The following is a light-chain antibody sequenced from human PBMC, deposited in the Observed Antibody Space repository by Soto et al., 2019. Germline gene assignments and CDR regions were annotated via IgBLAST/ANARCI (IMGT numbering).Light chain of an antibody. Sequence: EIVLTQSPGTLSLSPGERATLSCRASQSVSSSYLAWYQQKPGQAPRLLIYGASSRATGIPDRFSGSGSGRDFTPTISRLEPEDFAVYYCQQYGSSPRVTFGQGTRLEIK. CDR1: QSVSSSY. J-gene: IGKJ5*01. CDR3: QQYGSSPRVT. CDR2: GAS. V-gene: IGKV3-20*01.